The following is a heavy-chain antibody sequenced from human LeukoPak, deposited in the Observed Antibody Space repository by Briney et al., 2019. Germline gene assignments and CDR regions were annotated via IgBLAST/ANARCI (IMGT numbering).Heavy chain of an antibody. CDR1: GGSISGGDYY. CDR3: ARKSTNFDY. Sequence: SQTLSLTCTVSGGSISGGDYYWSWVRQPPGKGLEWIGYIFYSGSTYYNPSLKTRVTISVDTSKNQFSLKLSSVNAADTAVYYCARKSTNFDYWGQGTLVTVSS. D-gene: IGHD1-26*01. J-gene: IGHJ4*02. V-gene: IGHV4-30-4*01. CDR2: IFYSGST.